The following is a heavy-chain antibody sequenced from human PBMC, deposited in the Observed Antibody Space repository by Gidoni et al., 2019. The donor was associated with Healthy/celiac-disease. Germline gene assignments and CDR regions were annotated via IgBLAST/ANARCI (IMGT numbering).Heavy chain of an antibody. V-gene: IGHV4-59*01. D-gene: IGHD6-19*01. CDR1: GGSISSYY. CDR2: IYYSGST. Sequence: QVQLQESGPGLVKPSETLSLTCTVSGGSISSYYWSWIRQPPGKGLEWIGYIYYSGSTNYNPSLKSRVTISVDTSKNQFSLKLSSVTAADTAVYYCAREAHSSGWYDYWGQGTLVTVSS. J-gene: IGHJ4*02. CDR3: AREAHSSGWYDY.